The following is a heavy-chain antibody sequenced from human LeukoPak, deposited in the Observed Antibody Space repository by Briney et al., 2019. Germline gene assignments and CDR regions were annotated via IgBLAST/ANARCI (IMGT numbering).Heavy chain of an antibody. D-gene: IGHD3-10*01. J-gene: IGHJ4*02. CDR3: ARDYYGSGTYSHPGDY. V-gene: IGHV1-3*01. CDR2: LNPGNDTT. Sequence: ASVKVSFTASGYTLTNYALHWVRQAHGQRLEWMGWLNPGNDTTKYSQKFQGRVTITRDTSASTAYMELSSLRAEDTAVYYCARDYYGSGTYSHPGDYWGQGTLVTVSS. CDR1: GYTLTNYA.